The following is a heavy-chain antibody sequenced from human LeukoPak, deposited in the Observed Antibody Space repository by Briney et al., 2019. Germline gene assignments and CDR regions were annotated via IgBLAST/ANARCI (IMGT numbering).Heavy chain of an antibody. V-gene: IGHV4-59*11. CDR3: ARGLSSSWYGAEYFQH. CDR1: GGSISGHY. J-gene: IGHJ1*01. CDR2: IYYSGSGST. D-gene: IGHD6-13*01. Sequence: SETLSLTCTVSGGSISGHYWSWVRQPPGRGLEWIGYIYYSGSGSTNYNPSLKSRVTISIDTSKNQFSLKLSSVTAADTAVYYCARGLSSSWYGAEYFQHWGQGTLVTVSS.